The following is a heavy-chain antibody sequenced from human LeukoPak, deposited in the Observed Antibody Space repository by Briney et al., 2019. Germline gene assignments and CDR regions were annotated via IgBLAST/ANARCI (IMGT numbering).Heavy chain of an antibody. Sequence: SQTLSLTCAIYGDSVSSSSAAWNWIRQSPSRGLEWLGRTYYRSKWSNNYAISVKRRISINPDTSKNQFSLQLNSVTPEDTAIYYCARIVGGAPDYWGQGTLVTVSS. D-gene: IGHD1-26*01. CDR1: GDSVSSSSAA. CDR3: ARIVGGAPDY. J-gene: IGHJ4*02. V-gene: IGHV6-1*01. CDR2: TYYRSKWSN.